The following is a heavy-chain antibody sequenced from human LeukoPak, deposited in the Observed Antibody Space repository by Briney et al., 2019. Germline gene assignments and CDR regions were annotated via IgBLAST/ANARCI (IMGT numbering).Heavy chain of an antibody. CDR2: INHSGST. Sequence: SETLSLTCAVYSESFSGYYWSWIRQPPGKGLEWIGEINHSGSTNYNPSLKSRVTISVDTSKNQFSLKLSSVTAADTAVYYCAKGGYGSGSYFNYWGQGALVTVSS. V-gene: IGHV4-34*01. J-gene: IGHJ4*02. D-gene: IGHD3-10*01. CDR3: AKGGYGSGSYFNY. CDR1: SESFSGYY.